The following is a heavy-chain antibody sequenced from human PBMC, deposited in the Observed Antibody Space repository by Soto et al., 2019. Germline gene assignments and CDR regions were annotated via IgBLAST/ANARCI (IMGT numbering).Heavy chain of an antibody. Sequence: QVQLVESGGGVVQPGRSLRLSCAASGFTFSSYGMHWVRQAPGKGLEWVAVIWYDGSNKYYADSVKGRFTISRDNSKNTLYLQMNSLRAEDTAVYYCARDPNTIFGVVITWFDPWGQGTLVTVSS. D-gene: IGHD3-3*01. CDR3: ARDPNTIFGVVITWFDP. V-gene: IGHV3-33*01. CDR2: IWYDGSNK. CDR1: GFTFSSYG. J-gene: IGHJ5*02.